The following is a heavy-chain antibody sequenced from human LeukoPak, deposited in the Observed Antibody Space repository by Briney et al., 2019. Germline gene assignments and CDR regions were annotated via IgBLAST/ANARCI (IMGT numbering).Heavy chain of an antibody. V-gene: IGHV4-39*07. CDR1: GGSISSSSYY. CDR2: IYYSGST. Sequence: PSETLSLTCTVSGGSISSSSYYWGWLRQPPGKGLEWIGSIYYSGSTYYNPSPKSRVTISVDTSKNQFSLKLSSVTAADTALYYCARRRCSSTSCYKRTPHNWFDPWGQGTLVTVSS. D-gene: IGHD2-2*02. J-gene: IGHJ5*02. CDR3: ARRRCSSTSCYKRTPHNWFDP.